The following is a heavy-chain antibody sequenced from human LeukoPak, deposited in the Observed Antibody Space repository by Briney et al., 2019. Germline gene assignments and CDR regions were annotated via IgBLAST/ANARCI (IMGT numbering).Heavy chain of an antibody. Sequence: PSETLSLTCGVYGGPFSGYYWSWIRQTSGKGLEWIGEINHRRSTNYSPSFKTRVTMSVDTSKNQISLMLNSVTAADTAVYYCARGSRGYSYGYHRDWGQGTLVTVSS. D-gene: IGHD5-18*01. CDR2: INHRRST. CDR1: GGPFSGYY. V-gene: IGHV4-34*01. CDR3: ARGSRGYSYGYHRD. J-gene: IGHJ4*02.